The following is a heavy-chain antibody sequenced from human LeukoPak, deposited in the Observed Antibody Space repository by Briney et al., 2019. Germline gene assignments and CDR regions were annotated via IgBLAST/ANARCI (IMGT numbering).Heavy chain of an antibody. CDR2: INPNSGDT. Sequence: ASVKVSCKAAGYPFIYYYMHWVRQAPGQGLEWMGWINPNSGDTNYAQKFQGRVTMTRDTSISTAYMELSRLTSDDTAVYYCARGGLRVMVYRLYYMDVWGKGTTVTVSS. D-gene: IGHD2-8*01. J-gene: IGHJ6*03. V-gene: IGHV1-2*02. CDR3: ARGGLRVMVYRLYYMDV. CDR1: GYPFIYYY.